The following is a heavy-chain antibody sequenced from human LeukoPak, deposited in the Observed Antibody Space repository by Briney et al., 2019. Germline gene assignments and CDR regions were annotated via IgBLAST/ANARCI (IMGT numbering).Heavy chain of an antibody. J-gene: IGHJ4*02. CDR2: INTDGSSI. CDR3: ASTTMAIPGDY. V-gene: IGHV3-74*01. D-gene: IGHD5-18*01. CDR1: GFTFSNYW. Sequence: PGGSLRLSCAASGFTFSNYWMHWVRQAPGKGLVWVSRINTDGSSINYADSVKGRFTISRDNAKNTLYLQMNSLRGEDTAVYYCASTTMAIPGDYWGQGTLVTVSS.